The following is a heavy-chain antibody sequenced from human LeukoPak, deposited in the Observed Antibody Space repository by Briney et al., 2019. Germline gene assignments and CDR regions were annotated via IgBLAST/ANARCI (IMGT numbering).Heavy chain of an antibody. CDR2: INHSGST. V-gene: IGHV4-34*01. Sequence: SETLSLTCTVPGGSISSYYWSWIRQPPGKGLEWIGEINHSGSTNYNPSLKSRVTISVDTSKNQFSLKLSSVTAADTAVYYCARLGGGNSGGYWGQGTLVTVSS. CDR1: GGSISSYY. D-gene: IGHD4-23*01. J-gene: IGHJ4*02. CDR3: ARLGGGNSGGY.